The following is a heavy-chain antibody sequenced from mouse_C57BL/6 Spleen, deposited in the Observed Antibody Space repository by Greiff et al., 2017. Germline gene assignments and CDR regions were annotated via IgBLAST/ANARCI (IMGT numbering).Heavy chain of an antibody. CDR3: ARIGYYGSSQYYFDY. D-gene: IGHD1-1*01. V-gene: IGHV8-8*01. J-gene: IGHJ2*01. CDR2: IWWDDAK. CDR1: GFSLSTFGLG. Sequence: QVTLKESGPGILQPSQTLSLTCSFSGFSLSTFGLGVGWIRQPSGKGLEWLAHIWWDDAKYSNPALNSRLTISKDTSKNQVFLKIANVDTADTATYYCARIGYYGSSQYYFDYWGQGTTLTVSS.